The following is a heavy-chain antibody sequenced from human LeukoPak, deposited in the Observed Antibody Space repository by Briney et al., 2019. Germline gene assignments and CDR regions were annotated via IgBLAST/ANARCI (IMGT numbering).Heavy chain of an antibody. CDR3: TTQRTYYDFWSGYYTRDFQH. Sequence: GGSLRLSCAASGFTFSNAWMSWVRQAPGKGLEWVGRIKSKTDGGTTDYAAPVKGRFTISRDDSKNTLYLQMNSLKTEYTAVYYCTTQRTYYDFWSGYYTRDFQHWGQGTLVTVSS. CDR2: IKSKTDGGTT. V-gene: IGHV3-15*01. D-gene: IGHD3-3*01. J-gene: IGHJ1*01. CDR1: GFTFSNAW.